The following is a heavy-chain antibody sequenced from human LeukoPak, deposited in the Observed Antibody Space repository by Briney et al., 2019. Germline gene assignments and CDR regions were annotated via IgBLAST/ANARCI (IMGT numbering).Heavy chain of an antibody. D-gene: IGHD2-2*02. V-gene: IGHV3-33*08. CDR3: ARGKVLYAAFDY. CDR1: GFTFSSYW. J-gene: IGHJ4*02. Sequence: SGGSLRLSCAASGFTFSSYWMHWVRQAPGKGLEWVAVIWYDGSNKNYADSVKGRFTISRDNSKNTLYLQVNSLRAEDTAVYYCARGKVLYAAFDYWGQGTLVTVSS. CDR2: IWYDGSNK.